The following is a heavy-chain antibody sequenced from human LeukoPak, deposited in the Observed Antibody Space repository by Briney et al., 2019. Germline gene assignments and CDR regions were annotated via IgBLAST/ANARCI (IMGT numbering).Heavy chain of an antibody. V-gene: IGHV4-59*01. CDR2: IYYSGST. D-gene: IGHD3-9*01. J-gene: IGHJ3*02. Sequence: SETLSLTCTVSGGSISSYYWSWIRQPAGKGLEWIGYIYYSGSTNYNPSLKSRVTISVDTSKNQFSLKLSSVTAADTAVYYCARVAFDWSDAFDIWGQGTMVTVSS. CDR1: GGSISSYY. CDR3: ARVAFDWSDAFDI.